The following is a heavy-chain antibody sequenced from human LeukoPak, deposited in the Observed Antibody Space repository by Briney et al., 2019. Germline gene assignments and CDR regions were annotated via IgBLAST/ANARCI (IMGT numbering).Heavy chain of an antibody. Sequence: GGSLRLSCEASGFIFSSYEMNWVRQAPGKGLEWVAVISYDGSNKYYADSVKGRFTISRDNSKNTLYLQMNSLRAEDTAVYYCAKDPLGYSYGYDYWGQGTLVTVSS. D-gene: IGHD5-18*01. CDR3: AKDPLGYSYGYDY. V-gene: IGHV3-30*04. J-gene: IGHJ4*02. CDR2: ISYDGSNK. CDR1: GFIFSSYE.